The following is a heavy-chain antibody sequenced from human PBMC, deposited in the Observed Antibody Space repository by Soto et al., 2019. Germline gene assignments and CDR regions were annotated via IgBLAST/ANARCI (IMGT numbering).Heavy chain of an antibody. CDR2: ISSNGGST. CDR1: GFTFSSYA. V-gene: IGHV3-64*01. D-gene: IGHD3-10*02. J-gene: IGHJ4*02. CDR3: ARGGPRSTSISIFGELLFDY. Sequence: GGSLRLSCAASGFTFSSYAMHWVRQAPGKGLEYVSAISSNGGSTYYANSVKGRFTISRDNSKNTLYLQMGSLRAEDMAVYYCARGGPRSTSISIFGELLFDYWGQGTLVTVSS.